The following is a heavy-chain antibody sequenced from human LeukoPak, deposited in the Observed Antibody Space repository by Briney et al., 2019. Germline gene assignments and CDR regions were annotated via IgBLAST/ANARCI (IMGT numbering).Heavy chain of an antibody. CDR1: GFTFSSYG. J-gene: IGHJ4*02. CDR2: ISYDGSNK. Sequence: PGGSLRLSCAASGFTFSSYGMHWVRQAPGKGLEWVAVISYDGSNKYYADSVKGRFTISRDNSKNTLCLQMNSLRAEDTAVYYCAKVEVAAAGDYFDYWGQGTLVTVSS. V-gene: IGHV3-30*18. CDR3: AKVEVAAAGDYFDY. D-gene: IGHD6-13*01.